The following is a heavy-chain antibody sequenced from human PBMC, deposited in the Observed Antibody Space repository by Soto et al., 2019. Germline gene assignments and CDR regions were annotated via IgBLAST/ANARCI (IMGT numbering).Heavy chain of an antibody. CDR3: ARDRLGNQYYNGMDV. CDR2: IYYTGST. CDR1: GASISSAGYY. Sequence: QVQLQQSGPGLVKPSQPLSLTCSVSGASISSAGYYWAWIRQHPVKGLEWIGNIYYTGSTNYNEYLKSRLIISVDSSENYFSLKLSYVTAADTAVYYCARDRLGNQYYNGMDVWGQGTTVTVSS. J-gene: IGHJ6*02. V-gene: IGHV4-31*03. D-gene: IGHD3-10*01.